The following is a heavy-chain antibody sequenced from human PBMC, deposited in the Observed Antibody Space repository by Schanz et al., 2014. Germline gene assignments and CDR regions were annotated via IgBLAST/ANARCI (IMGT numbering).Heavy chain of an antibody. V-gene: IGHV3-23*01. CDR1: GFSFSSYA. CDR3: ARKVVATIGGYYDN. J-gene: IGHJ4*02. D-gene: IGHD5-12*01. Sequence: EVQLLESGGGLVEPGGSLRLSCAASGFSFSSYAMGWVRQARGKGLEWVSAMNESQSTIYYADSVRGRFTISRDNAENTLFLQMNRLRAEDTAVYCGARKVVATIGGYYDNWGQGTLVTVSS. CDR2: MNESQSTI.